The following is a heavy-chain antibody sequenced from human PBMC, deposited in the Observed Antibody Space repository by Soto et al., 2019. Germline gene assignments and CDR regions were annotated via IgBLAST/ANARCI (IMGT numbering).Heavy chain of an antibody. J-gene: IGHJ6*02. Sequence: SVKVSCKASRGTFSSYAMRWGRQSPEQGLEWMGGIIPIFGTANYAQKFQGRVTITADKSTSTAYMELSSLRSEETAVYYCARVNDFTYYYYGMDVWGQGTTVTVSS. CDR1: RGTFSSYA. CDR3: ARVNDFTYYYYGMDV. V-gene: IGHV1-69*06. D-gene: IGHD3-3*01. CDR2: IIPIFGTA.